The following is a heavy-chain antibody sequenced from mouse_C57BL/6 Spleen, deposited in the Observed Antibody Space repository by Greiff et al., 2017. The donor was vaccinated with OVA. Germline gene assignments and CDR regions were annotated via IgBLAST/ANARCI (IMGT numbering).Heavy chain of an antibody. V-gene: IGHV1-50*01. D-gene: IGHD3-1*01. CDR1: GYTFTSYW. J-gene: IGHJ4*01. CDR3: ARFGSN. Sequence: QVQLQQPGAELVKPGASVKLSCKASGYTFTSYWMQWVKQRPGQGLEWIGEIDPSDSYTNYNQKFKGKATLTVDTSSSTAYMQLSSLTSEDSAVYYCARFGSNWGQGTSVTVSS. CDR2: IDPSDSYT.